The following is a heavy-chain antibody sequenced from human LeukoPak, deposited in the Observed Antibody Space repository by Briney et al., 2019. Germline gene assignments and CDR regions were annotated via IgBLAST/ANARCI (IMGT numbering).Heavy chain of an antibody. V-gene: IGHV1-46*01. D-gene: IGHD3-22*01. CDR1: GYTFTSYY. CDR2: INPSGGST. CDR3: ARAGRYYDSSGYDPRGNWFDP. J-gene: IGHJ5*02. Sequence: ASVKVSCTASGYTFTSYYMHWVRQAPGQGLEWMGIINPSGGSTSYAQKFQGRVTMTRDMSTSTVYMELSSLRSEDTAVYYCARAGRYYDSSGYDPRGNWFDPWGQGTLVTVSS.